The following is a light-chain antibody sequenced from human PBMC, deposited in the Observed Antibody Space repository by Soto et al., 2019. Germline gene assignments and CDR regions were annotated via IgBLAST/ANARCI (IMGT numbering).Light chain of an antibody. CDR1: QTISNY. J-gene: IGKJ1*01. CDR2: AAS. Sequence: DIQMTQSPSSLSASVGDRVTITCRASQTISNYLNWYQQKPGKAPELLIYAASSLQSGVPSRFSGSGSGTDFILTISSLQPEDFATYSCQQSYSTPPWTFGQGTKVKI. CDR3: QQSYSTPPWT. V-gene: IGKV1-39*01.